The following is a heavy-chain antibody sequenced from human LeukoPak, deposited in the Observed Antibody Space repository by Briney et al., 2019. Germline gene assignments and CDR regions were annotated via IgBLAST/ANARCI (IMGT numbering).Heavy chain of an antibody. CDR3: ATNYDSSGYSLGY. D-gene: IGHD3-22*01. V-gene: IGHV4-34*01. Sequence: PSETLSLTCAVYGGSFSGYYWSWIRQPPGKGLEWIGEINHSGSTNYNPSLKSRVTISVDTSKNQFSLKLSSVTAADTAVYYCATNYDSSGYSLGYWGQGTLVTVSS. CDR1: GGSFSGYY. J-gene: IGHJ4*02. CDR2: INHSGST.